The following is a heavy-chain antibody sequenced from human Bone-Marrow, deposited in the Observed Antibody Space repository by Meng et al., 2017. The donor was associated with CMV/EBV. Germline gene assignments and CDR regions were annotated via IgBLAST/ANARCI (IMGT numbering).Heavy chain of an antibody. CDR2: ISTSNGNT. J-gene: IGHJ6*02. CDR3: ARDMYGSGSYYYGMDV. V-gene: IGHV1-18*01. Sequence: ASVKVSCKASGYTFSSYGFSWVRQAPGQGLEWMGWISTSNGNTIYAQKIQDRVTMTRETSTSTVYMELRSLRSDDTAVYYCARDMYGSGSYYYGMDVWFQGTTITFSS. D-gene: IGHD3-10*01. CDR1: GYTFSSYG.